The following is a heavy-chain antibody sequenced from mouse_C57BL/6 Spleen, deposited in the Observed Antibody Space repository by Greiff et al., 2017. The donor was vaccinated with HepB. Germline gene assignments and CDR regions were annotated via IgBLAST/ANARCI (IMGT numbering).Heavy chain of an antibody. V-gene: IGHV1-18*01. Sequence: VQLKQSGPELVKPGASVKIPCKASGYTFTDYNMDWVKQSHGKSLEWIGDINPNNGGTIYNQKFKGKATLTVDKSSSTAYMELRSLTSEDTAVYYCARSRGDGNYGSAMDYWGQGTSVTVSS. CDR1: GYTFTDYN. D-gene: IGHD2-1*01. CDR2: INPNNGGT. CDR3: ARSRGDGNYGSAMDY. J-gene: IGHJ4*01.